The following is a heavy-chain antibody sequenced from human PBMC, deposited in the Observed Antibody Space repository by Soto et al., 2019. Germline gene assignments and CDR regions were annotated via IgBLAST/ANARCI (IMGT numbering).Heavy chain of an antibody. J-gene: IGHJ6*02. V-gene: IGHV4-61*01. D-gene: IGHD4-17*01. CDR3: ARGGDYGGNSYSYAIDV. CDR1: GASVTSGSYS. CDR2: FYYSGST. Sequence: SETLSLTCTVSGASVTSGSYSWSWIRQPPGKGLECIGYFYYSGSTNSNPSLKSRVTVSVDTSKNQFSLRLRSVTVADTAVYYCARGGDYGGNSYSYAIDVRAQRTTVPVSS.